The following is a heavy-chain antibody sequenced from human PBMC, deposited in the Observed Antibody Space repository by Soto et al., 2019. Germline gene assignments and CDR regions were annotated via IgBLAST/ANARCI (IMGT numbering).Heavy chain of an antibody. Sequence: QVPLVHSGADMKKPGASVKVSCKASGYTFTHYDINWERQATGQGLEWMGWMNPNTGNTGFAQKFQDRVTMTRNTSISTAYMELSSLRSEDTALYFCARGGGGPPFDFWGQGTPVTVSS. CDR3: ARGGGGPPFDF. D-gene: IGHD3-16*01. CDR1: GYTFTHYD. V-gene: IGHV1-8*01. CDR2: MNPNTGNT. J-gene: IGHJ4*02.